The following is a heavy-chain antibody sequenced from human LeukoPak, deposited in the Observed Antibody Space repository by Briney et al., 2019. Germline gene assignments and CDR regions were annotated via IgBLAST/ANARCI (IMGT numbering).Heavy chain of an antibody. CDR3: ARDHWGIVENGYDYFYYDMDV. CDR1: GGSFSTSG. V-gene: IGHV1-69*05. CDR2: VIPIYGTP. D-gene: IGHD7-27*01. Sequence: SVKVSCKASGGSFSTSGFSWGRQAPGQGLEWMGGVIPIYGTPSYAQKFQGRVTITTDESTSTAYMELSSLRSEDTAVYYCARDHWGIVENGYDYFYYDMDVWGQGTTVTVSS. J-gene: IGHJ6*02.